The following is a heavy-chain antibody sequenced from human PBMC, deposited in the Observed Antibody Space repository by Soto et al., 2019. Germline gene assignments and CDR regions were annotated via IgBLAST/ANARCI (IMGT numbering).Heavy chain of an antibody. J-gene: IGHJ4*02. CDR1: GFTFSYYG. V-gene: IGHV3-30*18. D-gene: IGHD3-16*01. CDR3: PKGAKTPPSAVDY. Sequence: QVQLVESGGGVVQPGKSLRLSCAASGFTFSYYGLHWVRHAPGKGLEWVAGISYDGSNRYYGDSVKGRFSISRDNPNNTLYLKINSRREEDTALYYWPKGAKTPPSAVDYGGRGPRVT. CDR2: ISYDGSNR.